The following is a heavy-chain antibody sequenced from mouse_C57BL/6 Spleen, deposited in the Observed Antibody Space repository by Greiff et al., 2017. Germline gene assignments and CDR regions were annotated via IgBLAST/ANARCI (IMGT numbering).Heavy chain of an antibody. D-gene: IGHD2-4*01. CDR2: IYPGSGST. Sequence: QVQLQQPGAELVKPGASVKMSCKASGYTFTSYWITWVKQRPGQGLEWIGDIYPGSGSTNYNEKFKSKATLTVDTSSSTAYMQLSSLTSADSAVYYCARSYDYDVWFAYWGQGTLVTVSA. J-gene: IGHJ3*01. V-gene: IGHV1-55*01. CDR1: GYTFTSYW. CDR3: ARSYDYDVWFAY.